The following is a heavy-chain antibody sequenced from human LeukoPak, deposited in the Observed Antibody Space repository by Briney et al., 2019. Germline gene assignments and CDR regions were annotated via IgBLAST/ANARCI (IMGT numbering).Heavy chain of an antibody. D-gene: IGHD7-27*01. CDR2: ISSSSGTYI. J-gene: IGHJ4*02. Sequence: GGSLRLSCAASGSTLNSYSMNWVRQAPGTGLEWVSSISSSSGTYIYYADSVKGRFTIYRDNAQNSLFLQMSSLRAEDTAVYYCSRDWASDYWGQGTLVTVSS. CDR3: SRDWASDY. CDR1: GSTLNSYS. V-gene: IGHV3-21*01.